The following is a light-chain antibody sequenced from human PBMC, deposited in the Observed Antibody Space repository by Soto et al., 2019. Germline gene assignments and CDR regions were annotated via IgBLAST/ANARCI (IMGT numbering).Light chain of an antibody. CDR1: QTVSRY. Sequence: EIVLTQSPATLSVSPGERATLSCRASQTVSRYLGWYQQKPGQAPRLLIYDASNRATGIPARFSGSGSGTDFTLTISSLESEDFAIYYCQQRSSWPQVTFGQGTRLEIK. V-gene: IGKV3-11*01. J-gene: IGKJ5*01. CDR2: DAS. CDR3: QQRSSWPQVT.